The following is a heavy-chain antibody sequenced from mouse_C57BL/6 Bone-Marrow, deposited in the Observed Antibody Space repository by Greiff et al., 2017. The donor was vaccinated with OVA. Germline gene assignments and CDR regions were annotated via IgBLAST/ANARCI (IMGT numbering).Heavy chain of an antibody. Sequence: VQLKQSGPELVKPGASVKMSCKASGYTFTDYYMHWVKQKPGKGLEWIGEIYPGSGNTYYNEKFKGKATLTADTSSSTAYMQLSSLTSEDSAVYFCARWPYSNYRSYAMDYWGQGTSVTVSS. CDR1: YTFTDYYM. CDR2: YPGSGNTY. V-gene: IGHV1-83*01. D-gene: IGHD2-5*01. CDR3: RWPYSNYRSYAMDY. J-gene: IGHJ4*01.